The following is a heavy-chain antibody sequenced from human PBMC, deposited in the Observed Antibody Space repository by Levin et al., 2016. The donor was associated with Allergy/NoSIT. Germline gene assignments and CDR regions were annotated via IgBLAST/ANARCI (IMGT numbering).Heavy chain of an antibody. CDR3: ARGGGRGGSSDWFDP. D-gene: IGHD6-6*01. CDR2: ISHSGST. V-gene: IGHV4-4*02. J-gene: IGHJ5*02. Sequence: VRQAPGKGLEWIGEISHSGSTNYSPSLKSRVTISVDNSKNQFSLRLSSVTAADTAVYYCARGGGRGGSSDWFDPWGQGTLVTVSS.